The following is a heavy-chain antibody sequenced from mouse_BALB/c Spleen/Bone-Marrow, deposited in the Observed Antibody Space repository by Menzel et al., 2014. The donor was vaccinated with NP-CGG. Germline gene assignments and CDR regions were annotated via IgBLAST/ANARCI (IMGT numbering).Heavy chain of an antibody. D-gene: IGHD2-14*01. J-gene: IGHJ4*01. V-gene: IGHV1S137*01. CDR3: ARSGKVRNAMDY. CDR2: ISSYYGEA. CDR1: GYTFTDYA. Sequence: VKLVESGAELVRPGVSVKISCKGSGYTFTDYAIHWVKQSHAKSLEWIGLISSYYGEASYNQKFKGKATMTVDKSSSTAYMDLARLTSEDSAIYYCARSGKVRNAMDYWGQGTSVTVSS.